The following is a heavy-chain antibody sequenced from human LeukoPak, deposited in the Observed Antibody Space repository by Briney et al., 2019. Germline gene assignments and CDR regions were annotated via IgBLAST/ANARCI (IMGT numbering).Heavy chain of an antibody. CDR2: ISAYNGNT. V-gene: IGHV1-18*01. CDR1: GYTFTSYG. D-gene: IGHD6-19*01. CDR3: ARVYSSGWYSGHYYYYYGMDV. Sequence: ASVKVSCKASGYTFTSYGISWVRQAPGQGLEWMGWISAYNGNTNYAQKLQGRVTMTTDTSTSTAYMELRSLRSDDTAVYYCARVYSSGWYSGHYYYYYGMDVWGQGTTVTVSS. J-gene: IGHJ6*02.